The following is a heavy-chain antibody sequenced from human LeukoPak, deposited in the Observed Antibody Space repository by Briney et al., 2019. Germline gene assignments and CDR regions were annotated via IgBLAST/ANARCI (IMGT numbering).Heavy chain of an antibody. CDR2: IYGSGRT. Sequence: EPSETLSLTCTVSGISINRDYLDWIRQPPGKGLEWVGHIYGSGRTNYSPSLKSRVTMSVDTSKRQFSLNLKSLTAADTAVYYCVVSPNQAFFDYWGQGPLVTVSS. J-gene: IGHJ4*02. CDR1: GISINRDY. V-gene: IGHV4-4*09. CDR3: VVSPNQAFFDY.